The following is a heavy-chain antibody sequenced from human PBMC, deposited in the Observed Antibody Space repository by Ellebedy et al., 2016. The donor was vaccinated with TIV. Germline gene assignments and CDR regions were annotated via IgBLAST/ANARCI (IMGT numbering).Heavy chain of an antibody. Sequence: GESLKISCAASGFTFSSYWMSWVRQAPGKGLEWVANIKEDGSEKSYVDSVKGRFTISRDNAKNSLYLQMNSLRAEDTAVYYCARVPWGSGAVNWFEPWGQGTLVTVSS. J-gene: IGHJ5*02. CDR3: ARVPWGSGAVNWFEP. CDR1: GFTFSSYW. V-gene: IGHV3-7*01. D-gene: IGHD3-10*01. CDR2: IKEDGSEK.